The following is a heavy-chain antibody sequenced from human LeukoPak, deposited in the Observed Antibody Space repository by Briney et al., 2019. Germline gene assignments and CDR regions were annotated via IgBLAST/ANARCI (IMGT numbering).Heavy chain of an antibody. CDR1: GFTFSNYA. CDR2: ISYDGSNK. CDR3: ARGASGSYYYDY. V-gene: IGHV3-30-3*01. Sequence: GGSLRLSCAASGFTFSNYAMTWVRQAPGKGLEWVAVISYDGSNKYYADSVKGRFTISRDNSKNTLYLQMNSLRAEDTAVYYCARGASGSYYYDYWGQGTLVTVSS. J-gene: IGHJ4*02. D-gene: IGHD3-10*01.